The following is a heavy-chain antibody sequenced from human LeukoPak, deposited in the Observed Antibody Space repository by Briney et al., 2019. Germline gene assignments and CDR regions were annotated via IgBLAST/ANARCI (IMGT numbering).Heavy chain of an antibody. CDR3: ARDRPSFSWYRDFDY. D-gene: IGHD6-13*01. CDR1: GYTFSDYA. Sequence: ASVKVSCKASGYTFSDYAINWVRQAPGQGLEWMGWINTNTGDATFAQAFTGRFVFSLDTSVSTAYLQISNLKAEDTAVYYCARDRPSFSWYRDFDYWGQGTLVTVSS. J-gene: IGHJ4*02. CDR2: INTNTGDA. V-gene: IGHV7-4-1*02.